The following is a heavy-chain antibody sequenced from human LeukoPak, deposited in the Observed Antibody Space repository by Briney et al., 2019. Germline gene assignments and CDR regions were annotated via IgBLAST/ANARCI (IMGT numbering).Heavy chain of an antibody. CDR2: IYYSGST. Sequence: SETLSLTCTVSGGSISSGDYYWSWIRQPPGKGLEWIGYIYYSGSTYYNPSLKSRVTISVDTSKNQFSLKLSSVTAADTAVYYRARAGKVRYCSGGSCRKYYYYGMDVWGQGTTVTVSS. J-gene: IGHJ6*02. D-gene: IGHD2-15*01. V-gene: IGHV4-30-4*01. CDR1: GGSISSGDYY. CDR3: ARAGKVRYCSGGSCRKYYYYGMDV.